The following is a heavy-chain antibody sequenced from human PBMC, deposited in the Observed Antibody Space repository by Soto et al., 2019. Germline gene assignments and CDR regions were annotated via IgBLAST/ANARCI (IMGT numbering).Heavy chain of an antibody. J-gene: IGHJ6*02. Sequence: QVQLRESGPGLVKPSQTLSLTCTVSGGSISSGGYYWSWIRQHPGKGLEWIGYIYYSGSTYYNPSRQSRDXXSXDXXKNQFSLKLSSVTAADTAVYYCARDHPPYYCGMDVWGQGTTVTVSS. CDR2: IYYSGST. CDR3: ARDHPPYYCGMDV. CDR1: GGSISSGGYY. V-gene: IGHV4-31*03.